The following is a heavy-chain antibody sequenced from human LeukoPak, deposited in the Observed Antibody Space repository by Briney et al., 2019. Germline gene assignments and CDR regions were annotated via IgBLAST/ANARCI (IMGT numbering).Heavy chain of an antibody. D-gene: IGHD6-13*01. J-gene: IGHJ5*02. CDR3: ARVGGAAAGSNWFDP. Sequence: SETLSLTCTISGGSVSDYYWSWIRQPPGKGLEWIGYIYYSGSTNYNPSLKSRVTISVDTSKNQFSLKLSSVTAADTAVYYCARVGGAAAGSNWFDPWGQGTLVTVS. CDR2: IYYSGST. V-gene: IGHV4-59*02. CDR1: GGSVSDYY.